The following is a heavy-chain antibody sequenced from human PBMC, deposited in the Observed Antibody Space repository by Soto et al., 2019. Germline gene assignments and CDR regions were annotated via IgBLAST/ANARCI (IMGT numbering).Heavy chain of an antibody. V-gene: IGHV1-69*02. CDR1: GGTFSSYT. CDR3: ANPPRY. CDR2: IIPILGIA. J-gene: IGHJ4*02. Sequence: QVQLVQSGAEVKKPGSSVKVSCKASGGTFSSYTVSWVRQAPGQGLEWMGRIIPILGIANYAQKFQGRVTITADKSTDTAYMELSSLRFEDTAVYYCANPPRYWGQGTLVTVSS.